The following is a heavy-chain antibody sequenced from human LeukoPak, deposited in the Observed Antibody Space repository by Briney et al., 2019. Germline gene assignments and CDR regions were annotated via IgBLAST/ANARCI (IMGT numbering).Heavy chain of an antibody. V-gene: IGHV3-7*01. J-gene: IGHJ1*01. Sequence: GGSLRLSCVVSGFTFNRCWMNWVRQAPGKGLEWVAHINPDGRDTYYVDSVKGRFTISRDNAQNSMYLQMNSLRVEDAAVYYCTSWGDTTAEYFQRWGQGTLVTVSS. CDR3: TSWGDTTAEYFQR. CDR1: GFTFNRCW. CDR2: INPDGRDT. D-gene: IGHD2-21*02.